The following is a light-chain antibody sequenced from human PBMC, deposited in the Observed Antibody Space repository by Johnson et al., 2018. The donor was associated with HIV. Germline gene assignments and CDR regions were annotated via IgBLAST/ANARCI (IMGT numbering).Light chain of an antibody. Sequence: QSVLTQPPSVSAAPGQKVTISCSGSSSNIGNNYVSWYQLLPGTAPKLLIYDNNQRPSGIPDRFSVAKSGTSATLGFTGLQTGDEADNYCGTCDSNLGTDVFGRGTKVTVL. CDR3: GTCDSNLGTDV. CDR1: SSNIGNNY. J-gene: IGLJ1*01. V-gene: IGLV1-51*01. CDR2: DNN.